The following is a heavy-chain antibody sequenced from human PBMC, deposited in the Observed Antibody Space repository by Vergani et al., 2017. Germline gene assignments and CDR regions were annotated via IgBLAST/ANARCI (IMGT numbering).Heavy chain of an antibody. CDR2: INPSGGST. CDR3: ARDAPEVPAAPRAYFDL. J-gene: IGHJ2*01. D-gene: IGHD2-2*01. V-gene: IGHV1-46*01. CDR1: GYTFTSYY. Sequence: QVQLVQSGAEVKKPGASVKVSCKASGYTFTSYYLHWVRQAPGQGLEWMGIINPSGGSTSYAQKFQGRVTMTRDTSTSTVYMELSSLRSEDTAVYSCARDAPEVPAAPRAYFDLWGRGTLVTVSS.